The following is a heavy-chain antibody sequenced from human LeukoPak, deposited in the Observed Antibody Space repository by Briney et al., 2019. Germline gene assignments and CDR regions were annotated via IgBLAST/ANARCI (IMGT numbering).Heavy chain of an antibody. V-gene: IGHV1-3*01. CDR1: GYTFTSYA. CDR2: INAGNGNT. CDR3: AKDLDSSGWAYYYYGMDV. Sequence: ASVTVSCTASGYTFTSYAMHWVRQAPGQRLEWMGWINAGNGNTKYSQKFQGRVTITRDTSASTAYMELSSLRSEDTAVYYCAKDLDSSGWAYYYYGMDVWGQGTTVTVSS. D-gene: IGHD6-19*01. J-gene: IGHJ6*02.